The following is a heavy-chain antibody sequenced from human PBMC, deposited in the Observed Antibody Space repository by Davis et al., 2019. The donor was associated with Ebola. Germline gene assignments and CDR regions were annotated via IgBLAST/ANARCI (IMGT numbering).Heavy chain of an antibody. CDR1: GGPISSRSYY. CDR3: ARGPTRDYFDY. Sequence: GSLRLSCSVSGGPISSRSYYWGWIRQPPGKGLEWIGSIYKSGSTYYNPSLKSRVTISVDTSKNQVSLNLISVTAADTAVYSCARGPTRDYFDYWGQGSLVTVSS. J-gene: IGHJ4*02. CDR2: IYKSGST. V-gene: IGHV4-39*07.